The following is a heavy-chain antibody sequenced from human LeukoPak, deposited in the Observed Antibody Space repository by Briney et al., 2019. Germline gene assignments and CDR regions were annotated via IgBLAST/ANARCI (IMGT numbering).Heavy chain of an antibody. Sequence: GRSLRLSCAASGFTFSNYALHWVRQAPGKGLEWVAVISYDDTNKYYVDSVKGRFTISRDNAKNSLYLQMNSLRAEDTAVYYCARGSSGYDSGYWGQGTLVTVSS. D-gene: IGHD5-12*01. CDR2: ISYDDTNK. CDR1: GFTFSNYA. V-gene: IGHV3-30*04. CDR3: ARGSSGYDSGY. J-gene: IGHJ4*02.